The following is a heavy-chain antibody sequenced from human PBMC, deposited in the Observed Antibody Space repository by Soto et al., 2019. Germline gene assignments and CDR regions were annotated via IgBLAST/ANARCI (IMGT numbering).Heavy chain of an antibody. V-gene: IGHV1-69*12. Sequence: QVQLVQSGAEVKKPGSSVKVSCKASGGTFSTYGISWVRQAPGQGLEWMGGIIPIFGTPNYAQKFQGRVTITADESTSTASVELSSLRSEDTAIYYCARKVTTPALIPTPSYYFFGMAVWGEGTTVTVSS. CDR3: ARKVTTPALIPTPSYYFFGMAV. J-gene: IGHJ6*04. CDR2: IIPIFGTP. D-gene: IGHD4-17*01. CDR1: GGTFSTYG.